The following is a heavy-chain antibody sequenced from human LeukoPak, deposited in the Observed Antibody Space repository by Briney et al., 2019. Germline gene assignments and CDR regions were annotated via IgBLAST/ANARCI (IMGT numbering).Heavy chain of an antibody. V-gene: IGHV4-31*03. D-gene: IGHD2-2*01. Sequence: SQTLSLTCTVSGGSISSGGNYWSWIRQHPGKGLEWIGYIYYSGSTYYNPSLESRVTISVDTSKNQFSLKLSSVTAADTAVYYCVSSRSSTSFDYWGQGTLVTVSS. CDR2: IYYSGST. CDR1: GGSISSGGNY. J-gene: IGHJ4*02. CDR3: VSSRSSTSFDY.